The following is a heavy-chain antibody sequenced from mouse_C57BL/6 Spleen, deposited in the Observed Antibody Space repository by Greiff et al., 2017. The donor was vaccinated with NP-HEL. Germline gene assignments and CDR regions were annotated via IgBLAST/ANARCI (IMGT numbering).Heavy chain of an antibody. CDR2: IWSGGST. CDR3: ARDDGYSYYFDY. D-gene: IGHD2-3*01. J-gene: IGHJ2*01. Sequence: VQLQQSGPGLVQPSQSLSITCTVSGFSLTSYGVHWVRQSPGKGLEWLGVIWSGGSTDYNAAFISRLSISKDNSKSQVFFKMNCLQADDTAIYYCARDDGYSYYFDYWGQGTTLTVSS. CDR1: GFSLTSYG. V-gene: IGHV2-2*01.